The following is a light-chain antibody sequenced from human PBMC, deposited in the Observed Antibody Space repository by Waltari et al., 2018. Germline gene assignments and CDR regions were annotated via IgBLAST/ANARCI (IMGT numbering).Light chain of an antibody. CDR2: RDN. CDR1: NSNIGNNY. J-gene: IGLJ3*02. CDR3: AAWDDSLSGWL. V-gene: IGLV1-47*01. Sequence: QSVLTQQPSASGTPGQGVTISCSGSNSNIGNNYVSWYQQLPGTAPKLLIYRDNERPSWVPDQFSGANSGPSASLAISGLRSDNEADYYWAAWDDSLSGWLFGGGTKLTVL.